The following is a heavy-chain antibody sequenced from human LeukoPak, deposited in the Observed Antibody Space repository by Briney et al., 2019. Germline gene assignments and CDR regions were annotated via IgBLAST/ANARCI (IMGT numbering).Heavy chain of an antibody. Sequence: SQALSLTCAISGDSVSSNSAAWNWIRQSPSRGLEWLGRTYYRSKWYNGYAVSVKSRVTINPDTSKNQFSLQLNSVTPEDTAAYYCARGAHVRMYDSNHNCFDPWGQGTLVTVSS. CDR2: TYYRSKWYN. J-gene: IGHJ5*02. CDR1: GDSVSSNSAA. CDR3: ARGAHVRMYDSNHNCFDP. D-gene: IGHD3-22*01. V-gene: IGHV6-1*01.